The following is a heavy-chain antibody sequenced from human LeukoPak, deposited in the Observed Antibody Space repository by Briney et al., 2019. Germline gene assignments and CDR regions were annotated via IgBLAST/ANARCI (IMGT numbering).Heavy chain of an antibody. CDR3: ALSAYSPLFDY. J-gene: IGHJ4*02. Sequence: SETLSLTCTVSGGSISSNYWSWIRQPPGKGLEWIGYISYSGSTNYNPSLKSRVTISVDTSKNQFSLKLSSVTAADTAVYYCALSAYSPLFDYWGQGTLVTVSS. CDR2: ISYSGST. D-gene: IGHD2-21*01. CDR1: GGSISSNY. V-gene: IGHV4-59*12.